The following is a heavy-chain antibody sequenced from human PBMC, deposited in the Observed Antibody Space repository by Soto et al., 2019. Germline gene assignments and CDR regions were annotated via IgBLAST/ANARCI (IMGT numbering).Heavy chain of an antibody. CDR3: ARDKTFGGTIGSAFDS. V-gene: IGHV3-33*01. Sequence: QVQVVESGGGVVQPGTSLRLSCAASGFTFNNYGMHWVRQAPGKGLAWVAVIWYDASHKYYADSVKGRFTISRDNSKNTLYLQMGSLRGEDTAVYYCARDKTFGGTIGSAFDSWGQGTLVTVSS. J-gene: IGHJ4*02. CDR1: GFTFNNYG. D-gene: IGHD3-16*01. CDR2: IWYDASHK.